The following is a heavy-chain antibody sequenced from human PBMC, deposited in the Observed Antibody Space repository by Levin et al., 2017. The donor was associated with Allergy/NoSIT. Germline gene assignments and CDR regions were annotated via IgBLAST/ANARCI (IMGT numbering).Heavy chain of an antibody. V-gene: IGHV1-46*01. CDR3: AREGGGGSSWYGRWYFDR. CDR1: GYTFTSYY. D-gene: IGHD6-13*01. J-gene: IGHJ2*01. CDR2: INPSGGST. Sequence: GESLKISCKASGYTFTSYYMHWVRQAPGQGLEWMGIINPSGGSTSYAQKFQGRVTMTRDTSTSTVYMELSSLRSEDTAVYYCAREGGGGSSWYGRWYFDRWGRGTLVTVSS.